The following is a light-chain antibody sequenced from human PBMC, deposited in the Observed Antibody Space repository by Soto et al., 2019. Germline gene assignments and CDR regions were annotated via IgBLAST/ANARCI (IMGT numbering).Light chain of an antibody. V-gene: IGKV1-39*01. CDR1: QSISNS. Sequence: FRMTQSPSSLSASVEDRVTIACRASQSISNSLNWYQQKPGRAPKLLIYAASSLQSGVPSRFSGSGSGTDFILTISSLQPEDFATYYCQQSYSTPRDFGQGTRLEIK. CDR2: AAS. J-gene: IGKJ5*01. CDR3: QQSYSTPRD.